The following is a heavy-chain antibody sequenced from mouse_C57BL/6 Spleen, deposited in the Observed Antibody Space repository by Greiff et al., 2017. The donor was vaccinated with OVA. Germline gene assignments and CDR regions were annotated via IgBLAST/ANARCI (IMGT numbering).Heavy chain of an antibody. J-gene: IGHJ2*01. CDR2: INYDGSST. Sequence: DVQLQESEGGLVQPGSSMKLSCTASGFTFSDYYMAWVRQVPEKGLEWVANINYDGSSTYYLDSLKSRFIISRDNAKNILYLQMSSLKSEDTATYYCARVDYDYPFDYWGQGTTLTVSS. V-gene: IGHV5-16*01. CDR3: ARVDYDYPFDY. D-gene: IGHD2-4*01. CDR1: GFTFSDYY.